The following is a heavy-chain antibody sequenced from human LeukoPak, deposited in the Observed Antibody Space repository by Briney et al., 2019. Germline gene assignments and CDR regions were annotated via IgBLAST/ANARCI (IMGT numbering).Heavy chain of an antibody. CDR2: ISTSDRTT. V-gene: IGHV3-11*04. Sequence: GGSLRLSCAASGFILSDYYMSWIRQAPGKGLEWVAYISTSDRTTYYADSVKSRFTISRDNAKNSLYLQMNSLRAEDTAVYYCARESYSSGYYYDYWGQGTLVTVSS. CDR1: GFILSDYY. CDR3: ARESYSSGYYYDY. J-gene: IGHJ4*02. D-gene: IGHD3-22*01.